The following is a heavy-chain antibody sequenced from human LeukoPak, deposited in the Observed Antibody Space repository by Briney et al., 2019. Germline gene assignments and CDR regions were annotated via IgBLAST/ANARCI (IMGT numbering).Heavy chain of an antibody. Sequence: QSGGSLRLSCAASGFRFSGYYMHWVRQGSGKGPVWVSRISNDGTRTDYAESVKGRFTISRDNAKSTLYLQMNSLSVEDTAVYFCLRADDKNGQNRFDPWGQGGLVNVSS. CDR1: GFRFSGYY. D-gene: IGHD3-22*01. J-gene: IGHJ5*01. V-gene: IGHV3-74*01. CDR2: ISNDGTRT. CDR3: LRADDKNGQNRFDP.